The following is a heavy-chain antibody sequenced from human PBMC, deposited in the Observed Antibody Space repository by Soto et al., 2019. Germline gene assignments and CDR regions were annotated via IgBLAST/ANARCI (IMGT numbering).Heavy chain of an antibody. V-gene: IGHV1-18*01. CDR1: GYTFTNFG. CDR2: TSAYTYTP. D-gene: IGHD3-10*01. Sequence: QVQLVQSGAEAKKPGASVKVSCRASGYTFTNFGVTRVRRAPGQGLEWIGWTSAYTYTPNYAQKFHVRVTMTRDTASLTAYMDLRMLTSADSAADDSGMVMPGVEAGFGPWGQGTLVTVSS. J-gene: IGHJ5*02. CDR3: GMVMPGVEAGFGP.